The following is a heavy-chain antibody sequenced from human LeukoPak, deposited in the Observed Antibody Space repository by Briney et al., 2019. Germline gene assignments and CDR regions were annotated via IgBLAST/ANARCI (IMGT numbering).Heavy chain of an antibody. V-gene: IGHV3-23*01. CDR2: IGRSGETT. Sequence: GGSLRLSGAASGFSFSDYAMNWVRQAPGKGLEWVSAIGRSGETTYYADSVKGRFTISRDNSKKTLYLQMNSLRAEDTAVYYCAKDYNWGRYWGQGALVTVSS. CDR3: AKDYNWGRY. J-gene: IGHJ4*02. D-gene: IGHD1-1*01. CDR1: GFSFSDYA.